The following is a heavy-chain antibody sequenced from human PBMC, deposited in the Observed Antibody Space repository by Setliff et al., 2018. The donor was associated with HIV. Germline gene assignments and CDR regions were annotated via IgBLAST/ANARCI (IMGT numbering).Heavy chain of an antibody. Sequence: PSETLSLTCAVYGGSFSGYYWSWIRQPAGKGLEWIGRIYPSGSANYNPSLKSRAIISVDTSKNQFSLKLKSVTAADTAVYYCARDSVSGVVTADNNWFDPWGQGILVTVSS. V-gene: IGHV4-59*10. CDR3: ARDSVSGVVTADNNWFDP. CDR2: IYPSGSA. J-gene: IGHJ5*02. D-gene: IGHD2-21*02. CDR1: GGSFSGYY.